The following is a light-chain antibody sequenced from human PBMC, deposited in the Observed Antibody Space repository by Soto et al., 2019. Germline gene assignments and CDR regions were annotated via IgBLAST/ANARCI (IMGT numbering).Light chain of an antibody. J-gene: IGLJ1*01. V-gene: IGLV2-14*01. CDR3: SSYTSRSSSTYV. Sequence: QSVLTQPASVSGSPGQSITISCTGTSSDVGGSNYVSWYQQHPGKAPKLMIYDVSNRPSGVSNRFAGSKSGNTASLTISGLQAEDEADYYCSSYTSRSSSTYVFGTGTKVTV. CDR1: SSDVGGSNY. CDR2: DVS.